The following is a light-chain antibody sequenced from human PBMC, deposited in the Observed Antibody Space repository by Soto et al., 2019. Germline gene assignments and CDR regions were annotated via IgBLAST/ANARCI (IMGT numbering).Light chain of an antibody. V-gene: IGLV1-40*01. CDR1: SSNIGAGYD. CDR3: QSYDSSLSASV. Sequence: QSVLTQPPSVSGAPGQRVTISCTGSSSNIGAGYDVHWYQQLPGTAPKLLIYGDSNRPSGVPDRFSGSRSGTSASLAITGLQAEVESDYYCQSYDSSLSASVFGTGTKVTVL. J-gene: IGLJ1*01. CDR2: GDS.